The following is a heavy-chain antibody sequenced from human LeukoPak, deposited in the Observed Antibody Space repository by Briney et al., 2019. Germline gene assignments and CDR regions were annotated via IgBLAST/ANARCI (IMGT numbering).Heavy chain of an antibody. V-gene: IGHV3-30*18. CDR3: AKDFGANNWYNWFDP. Sequence: GGALQRFFAAPGFPLSTHGMEWGRPAPGKGGGWGGMISYDGTNKQNTKSVKGRFTISRDNSKNTLYLQMNSLRAEDTAVYYCAKDFGANNWYNWFDPWGQGTLVTVSS. CDR1: GFPLSTHG. D-gene: IGHD1-1*01. J-gene: IGHJ5*02. CDR2: ISYDGTNK.